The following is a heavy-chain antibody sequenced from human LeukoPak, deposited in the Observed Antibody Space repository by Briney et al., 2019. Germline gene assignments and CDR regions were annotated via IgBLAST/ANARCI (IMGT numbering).Heavy chain of an antibody. CDR3: ARGNFYGDPFDY. D-gene: IGHD4-17*01. J-gene: IGHJ4*02. CDR1: GGSISSSSYY. Sequence: SSETLSLTCTVSGGSISSSSYYWGWIRQPPGKGLEWIGSIYYSGSTYYNPSLKSRVTISVDTSKNQFSLKLSSVTAADTAVYYCARGNFYGDPFDYWGQGTLVTVSS. CDR2: IYYSGST. V-gene: IGHV4-39*07.